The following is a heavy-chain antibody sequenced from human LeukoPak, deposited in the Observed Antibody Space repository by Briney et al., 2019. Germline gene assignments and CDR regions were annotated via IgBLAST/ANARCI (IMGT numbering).Heavy chain of an antibody. CDR1: GFTFGDHA. D-gene: IGHD5-18*01. CDR2: IRSKAYRGTT. V-gene: IGHV3-49*04. Sequence: PGGSLRLSCTGSGFTFGDHAMSWVRQAPGKGLEWVGFIRSKAYRGTTEYAASVKGRFTISRDDSASIAYLQMNSLRTEDTAVYYCARGPIQLWIHNAMDVWGQGTMVTVSS. J-gene: IGHJ6*02. CDR3: ARGPIQLWIHNAMDV.